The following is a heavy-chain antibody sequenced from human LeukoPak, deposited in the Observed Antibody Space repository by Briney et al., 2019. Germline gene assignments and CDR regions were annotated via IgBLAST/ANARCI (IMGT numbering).Heavy chain of an antibody. Sequence: ASVKVSCKASGYTFTSYDINWVRQATGHGLAWMGWMNPNSGNIAYAQKFQGRVTITRNTSINTAYMELSSLTSEDTAMYYCARGRATVTTHWLDRWGQGTLVAVSS. D-gene: IGHD4-11*01. V-gene: IGHV1-8*03. CDR1: GYTFTSYD. CDR2: MNPNSGNI. CDR3: ARGRATVTTHWLDR. J-gene: IGHJ5*02.